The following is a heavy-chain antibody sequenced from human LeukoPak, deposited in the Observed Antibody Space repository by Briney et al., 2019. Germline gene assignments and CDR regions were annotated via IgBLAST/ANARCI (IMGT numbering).Heavy chain of an antibody. Sequence: PGRSLRLSCAASGFTFSSYGMHWVRQAPGKGLEWVAVISYDGSNKCYADSVKGRFTISRDNSKNTLYLQMNSLRAEDTAVYYCAKDGSSSSFDYWGQGTLVTVSS. CDR2: ISYDGSNK. V-gene: IGHV3-30*18. J-gene: IGHJ4*02. CDR1: GFTFSSYG. D-gene: IGHD6-13*01. CDR3: AKDGSSSSFDY.